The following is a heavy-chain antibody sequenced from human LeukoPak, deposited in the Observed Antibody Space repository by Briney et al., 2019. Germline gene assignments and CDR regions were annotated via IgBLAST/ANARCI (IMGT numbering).Heavy chain of an antibody. J-gene: IGHJ4*02. CDR1: GGSISSGGYS. Sequence: SETLSLTCAVSGGSISSGGYSWSWLRQPPGKGLEWIAYIYYSGNTYYNPSLKSRVTISIDTSKNQFSLKLNSVTPEDTAVYYCASWHCDSATCSLAYWGQGSLVTASS. D-gene: IGHD2-2*01. V-gene: IGHV4-30-2*01. CDR2: IYYSGNT. CDR3: ASWHCDSATCSLAY.